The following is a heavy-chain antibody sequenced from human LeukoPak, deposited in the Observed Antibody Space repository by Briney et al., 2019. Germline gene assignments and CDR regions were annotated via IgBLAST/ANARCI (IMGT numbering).Heavy chain of an antibody. Sequence: SETLSLTCTVSGGSISRSSYYWGWIRQPPGKGLEWIGSIYYSGRPSYNPSLKSRVPICVDTPKNQFSVKMLSVTAGHRAVYYCARHRDTGTTYSPFNYWGQGTLVTVSS. CDR2: IYYSGRP. D-gene: IGHD1-1*01. V-gene: IGHV4-39*01. CDR3: ARHRDTGTTYSPFNY. CDR1: GGSISRSSYY. J-gene: IGHJ4*02.